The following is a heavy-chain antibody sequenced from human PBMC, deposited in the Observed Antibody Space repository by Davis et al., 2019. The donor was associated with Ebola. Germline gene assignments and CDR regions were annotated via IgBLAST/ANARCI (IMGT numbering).Heavy chain of an antibody. CDR1: GYTFTSYY. J-gene: IGHJ4*02. D-gene: IGHD2-15*01. CDR2: INPSGGST. V-gene: IGHV1-46*01. Sequence: GESLKVSCKASGYTFTSYYMHWVRQAPGQGLEWMGIINPSGGSTSYAQKFQGRVTMTRDTSTSTVYMELSSLRSEDTAVYYCARVGSSWSYFDYWGQGTLVTVSS. CDR3: ARVGSSWSYFDY.